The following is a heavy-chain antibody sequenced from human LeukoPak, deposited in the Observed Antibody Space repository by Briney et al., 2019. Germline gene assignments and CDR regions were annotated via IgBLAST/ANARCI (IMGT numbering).Heavy chain of an antibody. CDR2: ISYDGSNK. CDR3: AKDQIISGGYCTNGVCPSFGMDV. Sequence: PGRSLRLSCAASGFTFSSYGMHWVRQAPGKGREWVAVISYDGSNKYYADSVKGRFTISRDNSKNTLYLQMNSLRAEDTAVYYCAKDQIISGGYCTNGVCPSFGMDVWGQGTTVTVSS. D-gene: IGHD2-8*01. J-gene: IGHJ6*02. V-gene: IGHV3-30*18. CDR1: GFTFSSYG.